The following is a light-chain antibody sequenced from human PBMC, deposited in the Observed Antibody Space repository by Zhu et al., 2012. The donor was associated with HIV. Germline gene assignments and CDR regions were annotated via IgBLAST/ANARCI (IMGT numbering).Light chain of an antibody. V-gene: IGKV3-15*01. CDR3: HQYNNWPLWT. CDR2: GAS. CDR1: QSVSSN. Sequence: MTQSPATLSVSPGERATLSCRASQSVSSNLAWYQKKPGQAPRLLIYGASTRPPGIPARFSGSGSGTEFTLTISSLQSEDFAVYYCHQYNNWPLWTFGQGTKVEI. J-gene: IGKJ1*01.